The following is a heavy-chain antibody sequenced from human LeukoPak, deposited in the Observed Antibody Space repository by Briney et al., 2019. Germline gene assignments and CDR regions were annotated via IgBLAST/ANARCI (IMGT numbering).Heavy chain of an antibody. V-gene: IGHV3-23*01. Sequence: PGGSLRLSCAASGFTFVTFAMGWVRQAPGKGLEWVSTISGSGGGTYYADSVKGRFTISRDNSKNTVYLQMNSLRAEDTAVYYCAKHKGAGSRYSYSMDVWGKGATVTVSS. J-gene: IGHJ6*03. CDR3: AKHKGAGSRYSYSMDV. CDR2: ISGSGGGT. CDR1: GFTFVTFA. D-gene: IGHD6-13*01.